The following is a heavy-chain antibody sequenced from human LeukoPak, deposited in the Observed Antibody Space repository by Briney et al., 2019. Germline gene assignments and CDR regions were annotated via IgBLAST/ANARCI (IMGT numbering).Heavy chain of an antibody. CDR3: ARSSHVLRFLEWLSPYYYYMDV. CDR2: MNPNSGNT. Sequence: ASVKVSCKASGYTFTSYDINWVRQATGQGLEWMGWMNPNSGNTGYAQKFQGRVAITRNTSISTAYMELSSLRSEDTAVYYCARSSHVLRFLEWLSPYYYYMDVWGKGTTVTVSS. J-gene: IGHJ6*03. D-gene: IGHD3-3*01. V-gene: IGHV1-8*03. CDR1: GYTFTSYD.